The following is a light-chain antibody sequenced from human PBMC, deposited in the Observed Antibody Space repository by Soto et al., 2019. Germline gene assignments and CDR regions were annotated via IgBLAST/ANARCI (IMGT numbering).Light chain of an antibody. Sequence: DIQMTQSPSTLSASVGDRVTITCRASQSISSWLAWYQQKPGKAPKLLIYDASSLESGVPSRFSGSGSGTDFTLTISSLQPDDFATYYCKQYNSWTFGQGTKVEIK. CDR3: KQYNSWT. CDR2: DAS. CDR1: QSISSW. J-gene: IGKJ1*01. V-gene: IGKV1-5*01.